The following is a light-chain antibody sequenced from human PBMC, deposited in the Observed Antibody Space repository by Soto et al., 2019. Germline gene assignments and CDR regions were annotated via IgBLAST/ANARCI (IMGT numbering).Light chain of an antibody. J-gene: IGKJ2*01. CDR1: QSISSD. Sequence: DIQMTQSPSSLSASVGDRVTITCRASQSISSDLNWYQQKPGKAPKLLIYAASNLQSGVPSRFSGSGSGTDFTLTISSLQPEDFATYYCQQSYSTLMYTFGQGTKLEIK. V-gene: IGKV1-39*01. CDR2: AAS. CDR3: QQSYSTLMYT.